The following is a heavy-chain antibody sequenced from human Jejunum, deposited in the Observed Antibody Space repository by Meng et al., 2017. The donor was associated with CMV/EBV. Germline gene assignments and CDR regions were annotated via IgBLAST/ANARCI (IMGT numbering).Heavy chain of an antibody. CDR3: ARSEYQLHHIDF. J-gene: IGHJ4*02. D-gene: IGHD2-2*01. CDR1: GFTFNYFA. Sequence: SCAASGFTFNYFAIHWVRQAPGKGLEWVAVISSDGLSQKYAESVKGRFTISRDNSKNTVFLHMNSLRSEDTAVYYCARSEYQLHHIDFWGQGTLVPSPQ. CDR2: ISSDGLSQ. V-gene: IGHV3-30*04.